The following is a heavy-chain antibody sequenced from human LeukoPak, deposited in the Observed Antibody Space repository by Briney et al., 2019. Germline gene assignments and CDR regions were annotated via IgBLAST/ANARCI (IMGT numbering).Heavy chain of an antibody. D-gene: IGHD2-8*01. V-gene: IGHV4-34*01. J-gene: IGHJ3*02. CDR1: GGSFSGYY. CDR3: ARGGLMVYAVRVQNDAFDI. CDR2: INHSGST. Sequence: TSETLSLTCAVYGGSFSGYYWSWIRQPPGKGLEWIGEINHSGSTNYNPSLKSRVTISVDTSKNQFSLKLSSVTAADTAVYYCARGGLMVYAVRVQNDAFDIWGQGTMATVSS.